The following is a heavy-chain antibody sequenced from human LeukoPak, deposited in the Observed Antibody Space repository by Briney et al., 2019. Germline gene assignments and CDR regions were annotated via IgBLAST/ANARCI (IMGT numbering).Heavy chain of an antibody. CDR3: ARGEYYYYYYMDV. CDR1: GFTVSSNY. J-gene: IGHJ6*03. D-gene: IGHD3-10*01. Sequence: GGSLRLSCAASGFTVSSNYTSWIRQAPGKGLEWVSIFYSGGYTYYADSVKGRFTISRDNSKNTLYLQMNSLRAEDTAVYYCARGEYYYYYYMDVWGRGTTVTVSS. V-gene: IGHV3-66*02. CDR2: FYSGGYT.